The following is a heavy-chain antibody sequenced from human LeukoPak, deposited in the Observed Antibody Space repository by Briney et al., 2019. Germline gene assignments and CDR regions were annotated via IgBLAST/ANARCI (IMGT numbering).Heavy chain of an antibody. D-gene: IGHD2-2*01. CDR2: ISGSGGST. J-gene: IGHJ3*02. Sequence: PPGGSLRLSCAASGFTFSSYAMSWVRQAPGKGLEWVSAISGSGGSTYYADSVKGRFTISRDNSKNTLYLQMNSLRAEDTAVYYCAKDQCSSTSCHDAFDIWGQGTMVTVSS. CDR3: AKDQCSSTSCHDAFDI. CDR1: GFTFSSYA. V-gene: IGHV3-23*01.